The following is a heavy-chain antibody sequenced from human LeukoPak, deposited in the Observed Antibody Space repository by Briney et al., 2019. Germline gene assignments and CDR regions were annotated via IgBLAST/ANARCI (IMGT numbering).Heavy chain of an antibody. CDR2: ISYDGSNK. CDR1: GFTFSSYA. J-gene: IGHJ2*01. D-gene: IGHD4-17*01. Sequence: GRSLRLSCAASGFTFSSYAMHWVRQAPGKGLEWVAVISYDGSNKYYADSVKGRFTISRENAKNSLYLQMNSLRAGDTAVYYCARAPPTVTRYWYFDLWGRGTLVTVSS. CDR3: ARAPPTVTRYWYFDL. V-gene: IGHV3-30*14.